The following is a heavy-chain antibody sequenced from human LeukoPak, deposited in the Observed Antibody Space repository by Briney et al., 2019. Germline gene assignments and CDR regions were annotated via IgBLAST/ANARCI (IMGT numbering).Heavy chain of an antibody. CDR1: GFTFRNYS. Sequence: GSLRLSCAASGFTFRNYSMNWVRPAPGKGLEWVSFISSSSSTIYYADSVKGRFTISRDNAKNSLYLQMNSLRAEDTAVYYCARDSRYDFWSGLPLDVWGKGTTVTVSS. J-gene: IGHJ6*04. D-gene: IGHD3-3*01. CDR3: ARDSRYDFWSGLPLDV. CDR2: ISSSSSTI. V-gene: IGHV3-48*04.